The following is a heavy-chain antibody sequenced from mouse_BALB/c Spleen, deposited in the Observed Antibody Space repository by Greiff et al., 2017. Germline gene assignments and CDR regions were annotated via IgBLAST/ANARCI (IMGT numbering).Heavy chain of an antibody. V-gene: IGHV3-2*02. D-gene: IGHD4-1*01. CDR1: GYSITSDYA. Sequence: DVKLQESGPGLVQPSQSLSLTCTVTGYSITSDYAWTWIRQFPGNKLEWMGYISYSGSTSYNPSLKSRISITRDTSKNQFFLQLNSVTTEDTATYYCARTGVAYWGQGTLVTVSA. J-gene: IGHJ3*01. CDR3: ARTGVAY. CDR2: ISYSGST.